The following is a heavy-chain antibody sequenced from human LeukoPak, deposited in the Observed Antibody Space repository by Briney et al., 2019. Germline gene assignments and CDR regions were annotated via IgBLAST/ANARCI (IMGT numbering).Heavy chain of an antibody. Sequence: GGSLRLSCAASGFTFDDYAMHWVRQAPGKGLEWVSGISWNSGSIGYADSVKGRFTISRDNAKNSLYLQMNSLRAEDTALYYCAKDIGYCSGGSCYPFPYFDCWGQGTLVTVSS. CDR2: ISWNSGSI. V-gene: IGHV3-9*01. D-gene: IGHD2-15*01. J-gene: IGHJ4*02. CDR3: AKDIGYCSGGSCYPFPYFDC. CDR1: GFTFDDYA.